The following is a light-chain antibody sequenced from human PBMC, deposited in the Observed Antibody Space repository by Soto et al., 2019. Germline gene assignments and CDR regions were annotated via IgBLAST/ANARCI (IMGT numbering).Light chain of an antibody. V-gene: IGKV1-6*01. CDR3: LQDYNYPRT. J-gene: IGKJ2*01. CDR2: AAS. CDR1: QDIRND. Sequence: AIQMTQSPSSLSASVGDRVTITCRASQDIRNDLGWYQQKPGRAPKLLIYAASNLQTGVPSRFSGSGSVTAFTLTISSLQPEDFASYYCLQDYNYPRTFGQGTKLEIK.